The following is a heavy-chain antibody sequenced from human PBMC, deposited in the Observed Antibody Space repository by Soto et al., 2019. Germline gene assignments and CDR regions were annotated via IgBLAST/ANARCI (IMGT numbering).Heavy chain of an antibody. CDR1: GDRVSSNSAS. CDR3: ARANIVVPAAIQGFYYYGMDV. Sequence: SQTLSLTCAISGDRVSSNSASSNWIRQSPSRGLEWLGRTYYRSKWYNDYAVSVKSRITINPDTSKNQFSLQLNSVTPEDTAVYYCARANIVVPAAIQGFYYYGMDVWGQGTTVTAP. CDR2: TYYRSKWYN. D-gene: IGHD2-2*02. V-gene: IGHV6-1*01. J-gene: IGHJ6*02.